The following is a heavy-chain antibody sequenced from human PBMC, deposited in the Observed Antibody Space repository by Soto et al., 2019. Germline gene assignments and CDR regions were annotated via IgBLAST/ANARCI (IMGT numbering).Heavy chain of an antibody. Sequence: SVKVSCKASGYTCTGYYMHWVLQAPGQGLEWMGWINPNSGGTNYAQKFQGRVTMTRDTSISTAYMELSRLRSDDTAVYYCPRVYPGIAAAASGWFDPWRQGTLVTVSS. D-gene: IGHD6-13*01. CDR1: GYTCTGYY. V-gene: IGHV1-2*02. CDR2: INPNSGGT. J-gene: IGHJ5*02. CDR3: PRVYPGIAAAASGWFDP.